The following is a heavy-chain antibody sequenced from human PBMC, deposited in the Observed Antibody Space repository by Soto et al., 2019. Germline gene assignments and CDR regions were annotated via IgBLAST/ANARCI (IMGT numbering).Heavy chain of an antibody. D-gene: IGHD3-22*01. J-gene: IGHJ4*02. CDR3: AREFPDYESSDSYFDY. CDR2: IFYSGST. V-gene: IGHV4-59*11. Sequence: PSETLSLTCSVSGGSISGHYWTWIRQSPGKGLEWIGYIFYSGSTNYNPSLKSRVTISVDTSKNQFSLHLNSVTPEDTAVYYCAREFPDYESSDSYFDYWGQGALVTVSS. CDR1: GGSISGHY.